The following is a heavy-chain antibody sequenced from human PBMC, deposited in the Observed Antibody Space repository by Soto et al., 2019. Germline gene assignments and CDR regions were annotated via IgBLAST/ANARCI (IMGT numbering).Heavy chain of an antibody. V-gene: IGHV4-31*03. D-gene: IGHD3-10*02. CDR3: ARDGGSYVRSAFDI. Sequence: SETLSLTCTVSGGSISSGGYYWSWIRQHPGKGLEWIGYIYYSGSTYYNPSLKSRVTISVDTSKNQFSLKLSSVTAADTAVYYCARDGGSYVRSAFDIWGQGTMVTVSS. J-gene: IGHJ3*02. CDR1: GGSISSGGYY. CDR2: IYYSGST.